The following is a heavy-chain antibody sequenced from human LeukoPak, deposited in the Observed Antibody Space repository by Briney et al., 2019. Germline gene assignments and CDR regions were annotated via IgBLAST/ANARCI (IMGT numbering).Heavy chain of an antibody. Sequence: GGSLRLSCAASGFTFDDYAMHWVRQAPGKGLEWVSGISWNSGSIGYADSVKGRFTISRDNAKNSLYLQMNSLRAEDTAVYYCARDSLGLRFLERSTNFHYWGQGTLVTVSS. CDR1: GFTFDDYA. CDR2: ISWNSGSI. CDR3: ARDSLGLRFLERSTNFHY. J-gene: IGHJ4*02. V-gene: IGHV3-9*01. D-gene: IGHD3-3*01.